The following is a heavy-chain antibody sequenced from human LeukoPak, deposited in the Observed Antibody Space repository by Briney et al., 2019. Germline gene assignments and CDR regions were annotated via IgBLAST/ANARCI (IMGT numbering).Heavy chain of an antibody. CDR2: ISNGGRST. J-gene: IGHJ4*02. CDR1: GFTFSRYA. D-gene: IGHD6-13*01. V-gene: IGHV3-23*01. CDR3: ARAQSPYSSSWLDY. Sequence: GGSLRLSCATSGFTFSRYAMSWVRQAPGKGLEWVSGISNGGRSTYYADPVKGRFTISRDNSKSTLYLQMNSLRAEDTAVYYCARAQSPYSSSWLDYWGQGTLVTVSS.